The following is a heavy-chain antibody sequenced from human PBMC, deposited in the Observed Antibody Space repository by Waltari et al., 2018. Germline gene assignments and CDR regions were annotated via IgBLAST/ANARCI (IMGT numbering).Heavy chain of an antibody. J-gene: IGHJ5*02. CDR2: INPKSGAT. V-gene: IGHV1-2*06. CDR1: GYTFTDSV. CDR3: ARHIDSIRSA. Sequence: QVQLVQSGAEVKKPGASVKVSCKASGYTFTDSVIDWVRHAPGQGLEWMGRINPKSGATTYPQKLQGRITMTRDTSIGTTYMELGSVTSDDTALYYCARHIDSIRSAWGQGTLVTVSS. D-gene: IGHD2-21*01.